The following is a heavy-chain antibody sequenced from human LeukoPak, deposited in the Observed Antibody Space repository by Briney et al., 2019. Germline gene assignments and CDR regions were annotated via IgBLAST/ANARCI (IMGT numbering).Heavy chain of an antibody. D-gene: IGHD5-18*01. CDR3: ATDQVDTAMVRTNAFDI. V-gene: IGHV1-24*01. J-gene: IGHJ3*02. CDR1: GYTLTELS. CDR2: FDPEDGET. Sequence: ASVKVSCKVSGYTLTELSMHWVRKAPGKGLEWMGGFDPEDGETIYAQKFQGRVTMTEDTSTDTAYMELSSLRSEDTAVYYCATDQVDTAMVRTNAFDIWGQGTMVTVSS.